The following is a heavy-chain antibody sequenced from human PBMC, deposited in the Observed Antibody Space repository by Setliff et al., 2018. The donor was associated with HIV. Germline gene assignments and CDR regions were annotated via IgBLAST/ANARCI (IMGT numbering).Heavy chain of an antibody. Sequence: PSETLSLTCAVYGGSFTGYYWSWIRLSPGKGLEWIGSIYYSGTTYYNPSLKSRATVSVDTSKNQFSLILTSVTAADTAVYYCARRLLRGVRGPPCFDYWGQGILVTVSS. CDR3: ARRLLRGVRGPPCFDY. J-gene: IGHJ4*02. D-gene: IGHD3-10*01. CDR2: IYYSGTT. CDR1: GGSFTGYY. V-gene: IGHV4-34*01.